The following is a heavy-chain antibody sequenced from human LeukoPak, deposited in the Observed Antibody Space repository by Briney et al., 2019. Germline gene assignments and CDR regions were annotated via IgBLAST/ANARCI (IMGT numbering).Heavy chain of an antibody. CDR2: IYYSGST. V-gene: IGHV4-39*01. CDR3: ARQDLAYCGGDCWKTFDY. D-gene: IGHD2-21*02. J-gene: IGHJ4*02. CDR1: GGSISSSSYY. Sequence: PSETLSLTCTVSGGSISSSSYYWGWIRQPPGKGLEWIGSIYYSGSTYYNPSLKSRVTISVDTSKNQFSLKLSSVTAADTAVYYCARQDLAYCGGDCWKTFDYWGQGTLVTVSS.